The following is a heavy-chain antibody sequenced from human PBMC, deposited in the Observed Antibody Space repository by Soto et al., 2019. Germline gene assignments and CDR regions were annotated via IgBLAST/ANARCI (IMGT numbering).Heavy chain of an antibody. CDR2: IIPIFGTA. CDR3: ARSRSVEMATANFDY. V-gene: IGHV1-69*13. Sequence: SVKVSCKASGGTFSSYAISWVRQAPGQGLEWMGGIIPIFGTANYAQKFQGRVTITADESTGTAYMELSSLRSEDTAVYYCARSRSVEMATANFDYWGQGTLVTVSS. D-gene: IGHD5-18*01. J-gene: IGHJ4*02. CDR1: GGTFSSYA.